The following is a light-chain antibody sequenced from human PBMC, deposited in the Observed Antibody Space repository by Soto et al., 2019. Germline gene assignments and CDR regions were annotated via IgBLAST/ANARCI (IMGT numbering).Light chain of an antibody. Sequence: QSVLTQPASVSGSPGQSITISCTGTSSDVGGYNYVSWYQQHPGKAPKLMIYDVSNRPSGVSNRFSGSKSGNTASLTISGLQAEDEVDYYCSSYTSSSTSYVFGTGTNVTVL. CDR2: DVS. CDR3: SSYTSSSTSYV. J-gene: IGLJ1*01. V-gene: IGLV2-14*01. CDR1: SSDVGGYNY.